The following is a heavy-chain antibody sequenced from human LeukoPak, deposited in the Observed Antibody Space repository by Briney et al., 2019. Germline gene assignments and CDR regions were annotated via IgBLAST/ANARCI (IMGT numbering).Heavy chain of an antibody. CDR3: AKARGTTGPQKYYFDY. D-gene: IGHD1-7*01. J-gene: IGHJ4*02. CDR1: GFTFSSYS. Sequence: PGGSLRLSCAASGFTFSSYSMNWVRQAPGKGLEWVSAISGSGGSTYYADSVKGRFTISRDNSKNTLYLQMNSLRAEDTAVYYCAKARGTTGPQKYYFDYWGQGTLVTVSS. V-gene: IGHV3-23*01. CDR2: ISGSGGST.